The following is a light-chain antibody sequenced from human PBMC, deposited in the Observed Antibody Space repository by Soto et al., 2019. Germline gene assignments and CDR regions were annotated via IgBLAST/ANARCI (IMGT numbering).Light chain of an antibody. Sequence: VVLTQSPPSLAVTPGEPSSISWSSTRSLLNANGYHYLDWYLQKPGQPPQLLIYEVSNRFSGVPDRFSGSGSGTDFTLKISRVEAEDVGVYYCMQSKQLPQTFGQGTKVDIK. J-gene: IGKJ1*01. CDR2: EVS. CDR1: RSLLNANGYHY. V-gene: IGKV2D-29*01. CDR3: MQSKQLPQT.